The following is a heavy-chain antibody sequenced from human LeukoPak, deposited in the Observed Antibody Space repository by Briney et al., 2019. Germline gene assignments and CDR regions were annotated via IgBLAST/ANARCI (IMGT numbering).Heavy chain of an antibody. V-gene: IGHV1-8*03. J-gene: IGHJ4*02. D-gene: IGHD2-2*03. CDR1: GGTFSSYA. Sequence: ASVKVSCKASGGTFSSYAISWVRQAPGQGLEWMGWISAYNGNTNYAQKLQGRVTITRNTSISTAYMELSSLRSEDTAVYYCARGLDNPDYWGQGTLVTVSS. CDR3: ARGLDNPDY. CDR2: ISAYNGNT.